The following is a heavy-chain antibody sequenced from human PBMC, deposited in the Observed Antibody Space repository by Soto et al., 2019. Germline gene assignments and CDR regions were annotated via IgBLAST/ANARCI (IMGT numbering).Heavy chain of an antibody. CDR2: ISGSGGST. CDR1: GFTFSSYA. J-gene: IGHJ4*02. Sequence: EVQLLESGGGLVQPGGSLRLSCAASGFTFSSYAMSWVRQAPGKGLEWVSAISGSGGSTYYADSVKGRFTISRDNSKNTLYMQINNRRAEVRAVYHKAYSSTLFDYWGQGTLVTVSS. D-gene: IGHD6-13*01. V-gene: IGHV3-23*01. CDR3: AYSSTLFDY.